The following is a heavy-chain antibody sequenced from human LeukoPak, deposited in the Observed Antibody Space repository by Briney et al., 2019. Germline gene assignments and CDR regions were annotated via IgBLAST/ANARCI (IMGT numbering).Heavy chain of an antibody. CDR3: AGVVPASNWFDP. Sequence: ASVKVSCKVSGYTLTELSMHWVRQAPGKGLEWMGGFDPEDGETIYAQKFQGRVTMTEDTSTDTAYMELSSLRSEDTAVYYCAGVVPASNWFDPWGQGTLVTVSS. J-gene: IGHJ5*02. D-gene: IGHD2-2*01. CDR1: GYTLTELS. V-gene: IGHV1-24*01. CDR2: FDPEDGET.